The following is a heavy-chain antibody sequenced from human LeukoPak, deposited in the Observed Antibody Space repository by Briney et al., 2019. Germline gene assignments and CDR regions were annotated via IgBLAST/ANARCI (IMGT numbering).Heavy chain of an antibody. CDR3: ARQEFGIVVVTKHYYFDY. J-gene: IGHJ4*02. D-gene: IGHD3-22*01. CDR1: GGSISSSSYY. V-gene: IGHV4-39*01. Sequence: SETLSLTCTVSGGSISSSSYYWGWFRQPPGTGLEGIGSIYYSGSTYYNPSLKSRVTISVDTSKNQFSLKLSSVTAADTAVYYCARQEFGIVVVTKHYYFDYWGQGTLVTVSS. CDR2: IYYSGST.